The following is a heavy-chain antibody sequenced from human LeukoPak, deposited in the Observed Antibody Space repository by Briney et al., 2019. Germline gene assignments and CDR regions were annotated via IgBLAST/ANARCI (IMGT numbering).Heavy chain of an antibody. CDR3: ARDPYYDFWSGYSQTLDV. D-gene: IGHD3-3*01. Sequence: ASVKVSCKASGYTFTGYYMHWVRQAPGQGLEWMGWINPNSGGTNYAQKFQGRVTMTRDTSISAAYMELSRLRSDDTAVYYCARDPYYDFWSGYSQTLDVWGQGTTVTVSS. CDR2: INPNSGGT. J-gene: IGHJ6*02. V-gene: IGHV1-2*02. CDR1: GYTFTGYY.